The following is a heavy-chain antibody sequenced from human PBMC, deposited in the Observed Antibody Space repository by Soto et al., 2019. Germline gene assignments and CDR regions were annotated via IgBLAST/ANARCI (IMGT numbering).Heavy chain of an antibody. CDR1: GGSISSYY. D-gene: IGHD3-9*01. Sequence: SETLSLTCTVSGGSISSYYWSWIRQPPGKGLERIGYIYYSGSTNYNPSLKSRVTISVDTSKNQFSLKLSSVTAADTAVYYCARLRFDPEAIRYFDYWGQGTLVTVSS. J-gene: IGHJ4*02. CDR3: ARLRFDPEAIRYFDY. V-gene: IGHV4-59*08. CDR2: IYYSGST.